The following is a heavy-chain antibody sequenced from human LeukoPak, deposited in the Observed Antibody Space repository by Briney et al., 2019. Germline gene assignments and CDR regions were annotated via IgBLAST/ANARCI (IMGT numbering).Heavy chain of an antibody. Sequence: GESLKISCKGSGYNFTHYWIAWVRQMPGKGLEWMGIIYPGDSDTTYSPSFQGQVTISADKSMSTAYLQWSSLKASDIAMYYCARRGGAYPFDYWGQGTLVTVSS. CDR3: ARRGGAYPFDY. CDR2: IYPGDSDT. J-gene: IGHJ4*02. CDR1: GYNFTHYW. D-gene: IGHD3-16*01. V-gene: IGHV5-51*01.